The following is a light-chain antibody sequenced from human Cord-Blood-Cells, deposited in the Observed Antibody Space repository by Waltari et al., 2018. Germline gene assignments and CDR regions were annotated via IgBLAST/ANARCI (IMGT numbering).Light chain of an antibody. J-gene: IGLJ3*02. CDR1: SSDVGGYNY. CDR2: DVS. CDR3: SSYTSSSTWV. V-gene: IGLV2-14*01. Sequence: QSALTQPASVSGSPGQSLTISCTGTSSDVGGYNYVPWYQQDPGKAPKPMIYDVSNRPSGVSNRFSGSKSGNTASLTISGLQAEDEADYYCSSYTSSSTWVFGGGTKLTVL.